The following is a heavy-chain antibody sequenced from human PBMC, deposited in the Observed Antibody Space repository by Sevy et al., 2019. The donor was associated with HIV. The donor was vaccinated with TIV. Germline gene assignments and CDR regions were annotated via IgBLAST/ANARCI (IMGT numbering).Heavy chain of an antibody. J-gene: IGHJ3*02. Sequence: ASVKVSCKASGYTFTSYDINWVRQATGQGLEWMGWMNPNSGNTGYAQKFQGRVTITRNTSISTAYMELSSLRSEVTAVYYCARERITMVRGVIITHINDAFDIWGQGTMVTVSS. CDR1: GYTFTSYD. CDR3: ARERITMVRGVIITHINDAFDI. CDR2: MNPNSGNT. V-gene: IGHV1-8*03. D-gene: IGHD3-10*01.